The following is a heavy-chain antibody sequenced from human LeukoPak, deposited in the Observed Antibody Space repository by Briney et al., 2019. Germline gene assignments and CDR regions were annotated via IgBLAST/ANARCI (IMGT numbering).Heavy chain of an antibody. V-gene: IGHV3-21*01. CDR3: ARVAVAGPTGWFDP. CDR1: GFALNSYS. CDR2: ISSTSAYI. D-gene: IGHD6-19*01. Sequence: PGGSLRLSCAASGFALNSYSLSWVRQAPGKGLEWVSSISSTSAYIRYADSVKGRFTISRDNVDNVVYLQMSSLGAEDTAVYYCARVAVAGPTGWFDPWGQGTLVTVSS. J-gene: IGHJ5*02.